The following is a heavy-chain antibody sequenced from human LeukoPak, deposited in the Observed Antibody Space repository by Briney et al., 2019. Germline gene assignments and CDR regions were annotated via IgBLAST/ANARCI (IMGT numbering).Heavy chain of an antibody. Sequence: SETLSLTCTVSGGSISYDYWTWIRQSPGKRLEWIGYIHYSGATNYSPSLNSRVTISVDTSKNQFSLKLSSVTAADTALYYCAILRGASTAVFDSWGQGTLVTVSS. CDR1: GGSISYDY. J-gene: IGHJ4*02. CDR2: IHYSGAT. D-gene: IGHD2-21*02. CDR3: AILRGASTAVFDS. V-gene: IGHV4-59*08.